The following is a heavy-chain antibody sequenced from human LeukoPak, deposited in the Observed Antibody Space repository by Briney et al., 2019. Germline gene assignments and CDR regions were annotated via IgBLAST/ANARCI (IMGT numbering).Heavy chain of an antibody. CDR3: ARGAKSRAAVAVDYYYYGMDV. J-gene: IGHJ6*02. D-gene: IGHD6-19*01. CDR2: ISSGTYI. V-gene: IGHV3-21*01. Sequence: GGSLRLSCAASGFTFSRYSINWVRQAPGKGLEWVSSISSGTYIYYADSVKGRFTISRDNSKNSVSLQMNSLRAEDTAVYYRARGAKSRAAVAVDYYYYGMDVWGQGTTVTVSS. CDR1: GFTFSRYS.